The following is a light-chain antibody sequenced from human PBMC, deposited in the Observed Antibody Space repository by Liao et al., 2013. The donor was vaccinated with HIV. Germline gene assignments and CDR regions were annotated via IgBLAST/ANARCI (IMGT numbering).Light chain of an antibody. CDR2: QDS. V-gene: IGLV3-1*01. J-gene: IGLJ2*01. CDR3: QAWDSSTVV. CDR1: KLGDKF. Sequence: SYELTQPPSVSVSPGQTARITCSGDKLGDKFGAWYQQKPGQSPVLVIYQDSKRPSGIPERFSGSNSGNTATLTISGTQAMDEADYYCQAWDSSTVVFGGGTKLTVL.